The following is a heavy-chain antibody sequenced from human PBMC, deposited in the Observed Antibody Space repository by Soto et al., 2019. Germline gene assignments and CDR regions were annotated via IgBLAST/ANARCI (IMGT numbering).Heavy chain of an antibody. CDR3: ARDRIVVVPAALGYYGMDV. CDR1: GFTFSSYA. Sequence: GGSLRLSCAASGFTFSSYAISWGRQAPGKGLEWVSGISSSSSYIYYAGSVKGRFTISRDNAKNSLYLQMNSLRAEDTAVYYCARDRIVVVPAALGYYGMDVWGQGTTVTVSS. CDR2: ISSSSSYI. J-gene: IGHJ6*02. D-gene: IGHD2-2*01. V-gene: IGHV3-21*01.